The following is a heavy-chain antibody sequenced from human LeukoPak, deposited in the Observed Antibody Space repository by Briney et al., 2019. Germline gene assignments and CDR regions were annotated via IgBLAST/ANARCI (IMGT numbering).Heavy chain of an antibody. Sequence: GGSLRLSCAASGFTFSSYAMHWVPQAPGKGLEYVSAISSNGGSTYYANSVKGRFTISRDNSKNTLYLQMGSLRAEDMAVYYCARDPTGSGDFDYWGQGTLVTVSS. CDR1: GFTFSSYA. D-gene: IGHD3-10*01. CDR3: ARDPTGSGDFDY. CDR2: ISSNGGST. V-gene: IGHV3-64*01. J-gene: IGHJ4*02.